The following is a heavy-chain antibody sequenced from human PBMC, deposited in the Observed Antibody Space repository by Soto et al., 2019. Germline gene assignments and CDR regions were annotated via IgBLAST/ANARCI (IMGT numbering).Heavy chain of an antibody. CDR1: GYTFNDFG. Sequence: QVQLVQSGAEVQKPGASVKVSCKTSGYTFNDFGITWVRQAPGLGLEWLGWVYSKACTFNFAPKFQGRVIMTTDTTTSTAYMELTSLTFDSSAVDFCARDICFDIDYWGQGTLVTVS. V-gene: IGHV1-18*01. CDR3: ARDICFDIDY. D-gene: IGHD2-21*01. J-gene: IGHJ4*02. CDR2: VYSKACTF.